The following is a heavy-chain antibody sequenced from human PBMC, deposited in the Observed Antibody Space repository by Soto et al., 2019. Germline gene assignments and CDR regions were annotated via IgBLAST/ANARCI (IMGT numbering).Heavy chain of an antibody. V-gene: IGHV1-69*13. J-gene: IGHJ6*02. CDR3: ARGYCSGGNCYSGMDV. CDR1: GGTFSTHA. CDR2: IIPISGTT. Sequence: SVKVSCKASGGTFSTHAIIWVRQAPGHGLEWMGGIIPISGTTYYTQKFQGRVTITADEPTSTAFMELSSLKSEDTAVFYCARGYCSGGNCYSGMDVWGQGTMVTVSS. D-gene: IGHD2-15*01.